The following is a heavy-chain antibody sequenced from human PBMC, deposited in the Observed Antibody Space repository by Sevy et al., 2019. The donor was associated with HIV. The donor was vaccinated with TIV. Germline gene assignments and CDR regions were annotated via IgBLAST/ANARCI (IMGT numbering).Heavy chain of an antibody. Sequence: GGSLRLSCAASGFTFDDYGMSWVRQAPGKGLEWVSGINWNGGSTGYADSVKGRFTISRDNAKNFLYLQMNSLRAEDTALYYCARMPRPFDAFDIWGQGTMVTVSS. CDR1: GFTFDDYG. CDR2: INWNGGST. CDR3: ARMPRPFDAFDI. V-gene: IGHV3-20*04. D-gene: IGHD2-2*01. J-gene: IGHJ3*02.